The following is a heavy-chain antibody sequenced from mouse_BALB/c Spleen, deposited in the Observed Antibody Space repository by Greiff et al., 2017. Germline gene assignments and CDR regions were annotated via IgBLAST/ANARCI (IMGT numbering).Heavy chain of an antibody. D-gene: IGHD1-1*01. Sequence: VQLQQSGAELARPGASVKMSCKASGYTFTSYTMHWVKQRPGQGLEWIGYINPSSGYTNYNQKFKDKATLTADKSSSTAYMQLSSLTSEDSAVYYCARGHYYGSSYSYYFDYWGQGTTLTVSS. CDR2: INPSSGYT. J-gene: IGHJ2*01. CDR1: GYTFTSYT. CDR3: ARGHYYGSSYSYYFDY. V-gene: IGHV1-4*01.